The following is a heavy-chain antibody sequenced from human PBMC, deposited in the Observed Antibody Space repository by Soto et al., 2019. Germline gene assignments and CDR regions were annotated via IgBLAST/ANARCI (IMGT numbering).Heavy chain of an antibody. CDR3: ARALRSTFDI. J-gene: IGHJ3*02. CDR1: GGSISNGDYY. V-gene: IGHV4-30-4*01. D-gene: IGHD3-9*01. Sequence: QVQLQESGPGLVKPSQTLSLTCTVSGGSISNGDYYWSWIRQPPGKGLECIGYIYYSGSTYYNPPLKSRVTISIDTSKNQFSLKLSSVTAADTAVYYCARALRSTFDIWGQGTMVTVSS. CDR2: IYYSGST.